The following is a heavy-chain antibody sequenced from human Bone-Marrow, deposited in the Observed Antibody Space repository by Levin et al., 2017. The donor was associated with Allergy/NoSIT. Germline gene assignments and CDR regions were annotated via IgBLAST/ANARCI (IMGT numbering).Heavy chain of an antibody. CDR1: GFTFSSYD. D-gene: IGHD6-13*01. CDR3: ARGGAYSSSWYFDY. Sequence: GESLKISCAASGFTFSSYDMHWVRQATGKGLEWVSAIGTAGDTYYPGSVKGRFTISRENAKNSLYLQMNSLRAGDTAVYYCARGGAYSSSWYFDYWGQGTLVTVSS. CDR2: IGTAGDT. V-gene: IGHV3-13*04. J-gene: IGHJ4*02.